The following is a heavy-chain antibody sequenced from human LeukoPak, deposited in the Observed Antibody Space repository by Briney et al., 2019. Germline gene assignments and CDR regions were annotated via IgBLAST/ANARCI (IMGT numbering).Heavy chain of an antibody. D-gene: IGHD3-10*01. J-gene: IGHJ5*02. CDR1: GGSFSGYY. Sequence: PSETLSLTCAVYGGSFSGYYWSWIRRPPGKGLEWIGEINHSGSTNYNPSLKSRVTISVDTSKNQFSLKLSSVTAADTAVYYCARGPNGLLWFGELYPWFDPWGQGTLVTVSS. V-gene: IGHV4-34*01. CDR2: INHSGST. CDR3: ARGPNGLLWFGELYPWFDP.